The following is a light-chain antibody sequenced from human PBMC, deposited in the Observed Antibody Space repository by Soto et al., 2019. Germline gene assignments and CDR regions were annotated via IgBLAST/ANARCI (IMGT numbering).Light chain of an antibody. CDR1: QSVSSN. CDR3: QQYNNWRT. CDR2: GES. J-gene: IGKJ1*01. Sequence: EIVMKQSPATLSVSQGERATLSCRASQSVSSNLAWYQQKPGQAPRLLIYGESTRATGIPARFSGSGSGTEFTLTISSLQSEDFAVYYCQQYNNWRTFGQGTKVDIK. V-gene: IGKV3-15*01.